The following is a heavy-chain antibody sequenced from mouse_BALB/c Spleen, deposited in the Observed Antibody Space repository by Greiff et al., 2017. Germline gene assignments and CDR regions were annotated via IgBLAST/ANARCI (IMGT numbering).Heavy chain of an antibody. CDR2: IYPGDGDT. V-gene: IGHV1-80*01. Sequence: QVQLKESGAELVRPGSSVKISCKASGYAFSSYWMNWVKQRPGQGLEWIGQIYPGDGDTNYNGKFKGKATLTADKSSSTAYMQLSSLTSEDSAVYFCAREGHLDYWGQGTTLTVSS. CDR1: GYAFSSYW. J-gene: IGHJ2*01. CDR3: AREGHLDY.